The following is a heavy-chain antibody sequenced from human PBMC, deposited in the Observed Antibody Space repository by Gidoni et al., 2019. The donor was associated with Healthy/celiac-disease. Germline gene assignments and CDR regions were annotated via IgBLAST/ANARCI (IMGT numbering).Heavy chain of an antibody. V-gene: IGHV3-9*01. J-gene: IGHJ4*02. Sequence: EVQLVESGGGLVQPGRSLRLSCAASGFTFDDYAMHWVRQAPGKGLEWVSGMSWNSGSIGYADSVKGRFTISRDNAKNSMYLQMNSLRAEDTALYYCAKGDRIAVAGGPFDYWGQGTLVTVSS. CDR3: AKGDRIAVAGGPFDY. CDR2: MSWNSGSI. CDR1: GFTFDDYA. D-gene: IGHD6-19*01.